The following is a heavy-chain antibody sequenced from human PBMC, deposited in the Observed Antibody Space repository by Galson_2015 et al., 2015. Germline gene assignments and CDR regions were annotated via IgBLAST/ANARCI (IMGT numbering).Heavy chain of an antibody. D-gene: IGHD3-22*01. CDR2: IIPIFGTA. CDR1: GGTFSSYA. J-gene: IGHJ5*02. Sequence: SVKVSCKASGGTFSSYAISWVRQAPGQGLEWMGGIIPIFGTANYAQKFQGRVTITADESTSTAYMELSSLRSEDTAVYYCARGYYYDSSGYYWWFDPWGQGTLVTVSS. V-gene: IGHV1-69*13. CDR3: ARGYYYDSSGYYWWFDP.